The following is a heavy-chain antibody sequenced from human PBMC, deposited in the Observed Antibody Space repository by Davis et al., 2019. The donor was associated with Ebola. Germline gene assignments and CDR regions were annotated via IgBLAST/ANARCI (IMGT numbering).Heavy chain of an antibody. CDR3: ARGPAWSAYYYYMDV. Sequence: GESLKISCAASGFTFSSYSMNWVRQAPGKGLEWVSSISSSSSYIYYADSVKGRFTISRDNAKNSLYLQMNSLRAEDTAVYYCARGPAWSAYYYYMDVWGKGTTVTVSS. CDR2: ISSSSSYI. D-gene: IGHD2-8*02. J-gene: IGHJ6*03. CDR1: GFTFSSYS. V-gene: IGHV3-21*01.